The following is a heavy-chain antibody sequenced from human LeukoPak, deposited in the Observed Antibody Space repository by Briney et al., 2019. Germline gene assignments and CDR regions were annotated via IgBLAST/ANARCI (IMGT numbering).Heavy chain of an antibody. D-gene: IGHD3-16*01. V-gene: IGHV5-51*01. J-gene: IGHJ4*02. CDR2: IYPDDSDT. CDR1: GYSFSIYW. Sequence: GESLKISCKGSGYSFSIYWIGWVRQMPGKGLEWMGIIYPDDSDTRYSPSFQGQVTISADKSINTAYLQWSGLKASDTAMYYCARQGSYGLFDYWGQGTLVTVSS. CDR3: ARQGSYGLFDY.